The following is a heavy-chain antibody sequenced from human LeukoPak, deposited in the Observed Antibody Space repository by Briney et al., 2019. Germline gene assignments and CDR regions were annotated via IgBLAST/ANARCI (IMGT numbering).Heavy chain of an antibody. CDR3: LGGTGWIFDY. D-gene: IGHD6-19*01. Sequence: GGSLRLSCAASGFTFSTYGMNWVRQAPGKGLEWVSSIASGSNTINYVDSVKGRFTVSRDNAKNSLYLQMNSLRAEDTAVYYCLGGTGWIFDYWGQGTLVTVSS. V-gene: IGHV3-21*01. CDR2: IASGSNTI. J-gene: IGHJ4*02. CDR1: GFTFSTYG.